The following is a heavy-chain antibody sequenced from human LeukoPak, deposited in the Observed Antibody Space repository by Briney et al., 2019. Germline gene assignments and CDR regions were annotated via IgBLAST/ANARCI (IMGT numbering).Heavy chain of an antibody. D-gene: IGHD3-10*01. V-gene: IGHV3-11*01. CDR3: ASAPRYGGLDY. J-gene: IGHJ4*02. CDR1: GFTFSDYY. CDR2: ISSSGSTI. Sequence: GGSLRLSCAASGFTFSDYYTSWIRQAPGKGLEWVSYISSSGSTIYYADSVKGRFTISRDNAKNSLYLQMNSLRAEDTAVYYCASAPRYGGLDYWGQGTLVTVSS.